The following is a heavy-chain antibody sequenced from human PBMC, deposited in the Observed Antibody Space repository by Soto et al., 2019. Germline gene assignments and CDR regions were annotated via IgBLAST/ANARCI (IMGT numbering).Heavy chain of an antibody. Sequence: QVQLVESGGGVVQPGRSLRLSCAASGFTFSSSTMHWVRQAPGKGLEWVAVISYDGGNKYYADSVKGRFTISRDNSKNTLFLHMSSLRAEDTAVYYWAREGFWIWGQGTLVTVSS. V-gene: IGHV3-30-3*01. J-gene: IGHJ4*02. D-gene: IGHD3-3*01. CDR1: GFTFSSST. CDR2: ISYDGGNK. CDR3: AREGFWI.